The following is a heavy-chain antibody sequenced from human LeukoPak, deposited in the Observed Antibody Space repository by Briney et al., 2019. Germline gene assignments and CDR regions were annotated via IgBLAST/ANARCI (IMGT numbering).Heavy chain of an antibody. CDR3: AREDMAVAGTDY. Sequence: ASVKVSCKASGYTFTSYGISWVRQAPGQGLEWMGWISAYNGNTNYAQKLQGRVTMTTDTSTSTVYMELRSLRSDDTAVYYCAREDMAVAGTDYWGQGTLVTVSS. J-gene: IGHJ4*02. V-gene: IGHV1-18*01. CDR2: ISAYNGNT. D-gene: IGHD6-19*01. CDR1: GYTFTSYG.